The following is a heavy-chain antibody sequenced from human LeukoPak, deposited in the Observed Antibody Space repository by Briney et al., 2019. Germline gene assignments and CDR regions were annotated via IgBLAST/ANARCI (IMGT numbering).Heavy chain of an antibody. Sequence: SETLSLTCAVYGGSFSGYYWSWIRQPPGKGLEWIGEINHSGSTNYNPSLKSRVTISVDTSKNQFSLKLSSVTAADTAVYYCARGPPPRGGSGSYYPFDYWGQGTLATVSS. V-gene: IGHV4-34*01. CDR3: ARGPPPRGGSGSYYPFDY. CDR2: INHSGST. D-gene: IGHD3-10*01. CDR1: GGSFSGYY. J-gene: IGHJ4*02.